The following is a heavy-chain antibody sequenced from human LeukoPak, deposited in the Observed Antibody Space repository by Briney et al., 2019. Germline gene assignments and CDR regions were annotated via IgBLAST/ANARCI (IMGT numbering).Heavy chain of an antibody. CDR2: IYHSGST. CDR3: ARELEHNWFDP. D-gene: IGHD1-1*01. J-gene: IGHJ5*02. CDR1: GGSISSGDYY. V-gene: IGHV4-30-2*01. Sequence: SETLSLTCTVSGGSISSGDYYWSWIRQPPGKGLEWIGYIYHSGSTYYNPSLKSRVTISVDRSKNQFSLKLSSVTAADTAVYYCARELEHNWFDPWGQGTLVTVSS.